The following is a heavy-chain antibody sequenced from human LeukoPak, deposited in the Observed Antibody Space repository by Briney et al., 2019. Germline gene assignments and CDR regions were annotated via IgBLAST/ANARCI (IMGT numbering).Heavy chain of an antibody. D-gene: IGHD3-9*01. CDR2: IYYGGST. V-gene: IGHV4-30-4*01. CDR3: ARVSDMRYFDY. CDR1: GGSISSGGYY. J-gene: IGHJ4*02. Sequence: KSSETLSLTCTVSGGSISSGGYYWSWIRQPPGKGLEWIGYIYYGGSTYYNPSLKSRVTISVDTSKNQFSLKLSSVTAADTAVYYCARVSDMRYFDYWGQGTLVTVSS.